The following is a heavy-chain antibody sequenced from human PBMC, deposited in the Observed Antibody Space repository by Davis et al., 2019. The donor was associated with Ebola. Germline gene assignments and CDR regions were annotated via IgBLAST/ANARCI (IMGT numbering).Heavy chain of an antibody. Sequence: SETLSLTCTVSGASFSRYYWSWIRQPPGKGLEWIGYIYYSGSTNYNPSLKSRVTISLDTSKNQFSLKLTSVTAADTAVFYCARGRYSPRVAVGVYAKFDPWGQGTLVTVSS. J-gene: IGHJ5*02. CDR3: ARGRYSPRVAVGVYAKFDP. CDR1: GASFSRYY. V-gene: IGHV4-59*12. CDR2: IYYSGST. D-gene: IGHD2-8*02.